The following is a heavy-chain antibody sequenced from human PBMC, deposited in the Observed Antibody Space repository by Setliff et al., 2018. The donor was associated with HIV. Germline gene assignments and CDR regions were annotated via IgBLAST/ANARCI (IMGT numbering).Heavy chain of an antibody. D-gene: IGHD3-16*01. V-gene: IGHV4-61*08. J-gene: IGHJ4*02. CDR1: GGSIRSRDYS. Sequence: SETLSLTCTVSGGSIRSRDYSWGWIRQPPGKRLEWLGYIYSSGNTGGSTNYSPSLKSRVTISIATSRNQFPLNLTSVTTADTAIYFCARGNWGSIGRFDYWGQGILVTVSS. CDR2: IYSSGNTGGST. CDR3: ARGNWGSIGRFDY.